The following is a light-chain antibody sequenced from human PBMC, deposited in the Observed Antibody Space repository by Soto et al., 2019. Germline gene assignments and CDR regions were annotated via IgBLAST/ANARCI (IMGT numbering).Light chain of an antibody. CDR2: NAI. Sequence: EIVMTQSPATLSLSPGERATLFCRASHSVGNMLAWYQQKPGQAPRILIFNAITRATGIPDRFSGSGSGTEFTLPISSLQSEDSAVYYCQHYKEYLAWTFGQGTKVEIK. CDR3: QHYKEYLAWT. CDR1: HSVGNM. V-gene: IGKV3-15*01. J-gene: IGKJ1*01.